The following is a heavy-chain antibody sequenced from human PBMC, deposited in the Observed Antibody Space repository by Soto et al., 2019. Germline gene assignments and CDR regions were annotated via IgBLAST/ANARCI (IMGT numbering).Heavy chain of an antibody. Sequence: SETLSLTCTVSGGSISSGGYYWSWIRQHPGKGLEWIGYIYYSESTYYNPSLKSRVTISVDTSKNQFSLKLSSVTAAGTAVYYCARDIARDYYYGMDVWGQGTTVTVSS. CDR1: GGSISSGGYY. CDR2: IYYSEST. V-gene: IGHV4-31*03. CDR3: ARDIARDYYYGMDV. D-gene: IGHD2-15*01. J-gene: IGHJ6*02.